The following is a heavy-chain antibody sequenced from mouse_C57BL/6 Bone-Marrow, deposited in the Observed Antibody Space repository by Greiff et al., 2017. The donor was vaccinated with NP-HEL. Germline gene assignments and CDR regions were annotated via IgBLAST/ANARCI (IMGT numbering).Heavy chain of an antibody. V-gene: IGHV1-50*01. CDR2: IDPSDSYT. D-gene: IGHD1-1*01. CDR1: GYTFTSYW. J-gene: IGHJ2*01. CDR3: AREDYYGDY. Sequence: QVQLQQPGAELVKPGASVKLSRKASGYTFTSYWMQWVKQRPGQGLEWIGEIDPSDSYTNYNQKFKGKATLTVDTSSSTAYMQLSSLTSEDSAVYYCAREDYYGDYWGQGTTLTVSS.